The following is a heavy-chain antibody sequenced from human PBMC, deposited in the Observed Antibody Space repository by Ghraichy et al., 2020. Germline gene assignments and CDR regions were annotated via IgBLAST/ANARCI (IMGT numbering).Heavy chain of an antibody. CDR2: IYSSGST. V-gene: IGHV4-30-2*01. CDR3: ARAPYNDDGFYDDGFDT. Sequence: SETLSLTCAVSGGSINSTNYSWSWIRQPPGKGLEWIGYIYSSGSTYYNSSLKGRVTISADGSKNQISLQLSSVTAADTAVYYCARAPYNDDGFYDDGFDTWGQGTNVTVSS. CDR1: GGSINSTNYS. D-gene: IGHD3-22*01. J-gene: IGHJ3*02.